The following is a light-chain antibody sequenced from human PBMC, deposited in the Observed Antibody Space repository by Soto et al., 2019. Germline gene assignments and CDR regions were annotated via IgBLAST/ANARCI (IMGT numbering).Light chain of an antibody. V-gene: IGLV2-14*01. CDR2: DVS. Sequence: QSVLTQPASVSGSPGQSITISCTGTSSDVGGYNYVSWYQQHPGKAPKLMIYDVSNRPSGVSNRFSGSKSGNMASLTISGLQAEDEADYYCSSYTSSSIFFGTGTKVTVL. CDR1: SSDVGGYNY. J-gene: IGLJ1*01. CDR3: SSYTSSSIF.